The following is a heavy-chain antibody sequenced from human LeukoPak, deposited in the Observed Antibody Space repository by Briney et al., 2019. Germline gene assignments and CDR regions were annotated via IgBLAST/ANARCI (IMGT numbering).Heavy chain of an antibody. D-gene: IGHD3-16*01. V-gene: IGHV3-48*02. CDR1: GFTFSIYS. CDR3: ARDYAYAFDI. J-gene: IGHJ3*02. CDR2: IGGGSSFRV. Sequence: GGSLRLSCAASGFTFSIYSMNWIRQAPGKGLEWVSYIGGGSSFRVHYAGSVKGRFTISRDNAKNSLSLQMNSLTDEDTAVYYCARDYAYAFDIWGQGTLVTVSS.